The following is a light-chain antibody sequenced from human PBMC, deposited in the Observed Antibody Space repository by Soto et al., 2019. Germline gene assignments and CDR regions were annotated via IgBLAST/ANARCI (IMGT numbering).Light chain of an antibody. J-gene: IGKJ5*01. CDR2: DAS. CDR1: QSFSSY. V-gene: IGKV3-11*01. Sequence: EIVLTQSPATLSLSPGERATLSCRASQSFSSYLAWYQQKPGQAPRLLIYDASKRATGIPARFSGRGSGTDFTHTISSLEPEDFAVYYCQRRSNWPPVITFGQGTRLEIK. CDR3: QRRSNWPPVIT.